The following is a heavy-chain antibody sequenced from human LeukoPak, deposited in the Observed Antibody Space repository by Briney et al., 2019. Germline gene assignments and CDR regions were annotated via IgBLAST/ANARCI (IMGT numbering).Heavy chain of an antibody. CDR2: IRYDGSNK. D-gene: IGHD3-9*01. J-gene: IGHJ6*03. Sequence: PWETLSLTCAVYGGSFSGYYWSWVRQAAGKGLEWVAFIRYDGSNKYYADSVKGRFTISRDNSKNTLYLQMNSLRAEDTAVYYCAKTYYDNLTGRTYYYYIEVWGKGTTVTVSS. CDR1: GGSFSGYY. V-gene: IGHV3-30*02. CDR3: AKTYYDNLTGRTYYYYIEV.